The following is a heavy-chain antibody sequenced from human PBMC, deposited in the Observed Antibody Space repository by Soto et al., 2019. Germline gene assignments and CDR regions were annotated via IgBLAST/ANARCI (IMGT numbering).Heavy chain of an antibody. CDR2: IYYSGST. Sequence: PSETLSLTCTVSGGSLSSYYYYWIRQPPGKGLEWIGYIYYSGSTYYNPSLKSRVTISVDTSKNQFSLKLSSVTAADPAVYYCARGGRRSPVMDVWGQGTTVTVSS. J-gene: IGHJ6*02. CDR1: GGSLSSYY. V-gene: IGHV4-59*12. CDR3: ARGGRRSPVMDV.